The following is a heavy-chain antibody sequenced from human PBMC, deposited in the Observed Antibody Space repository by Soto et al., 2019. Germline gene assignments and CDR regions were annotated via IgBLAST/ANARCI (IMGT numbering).Heavy chain of an antibody. D-gene: IGHD3-16*01. J-gene: IGHJ3*02. Sequence: PSETLSLTCTISGGSISSSNYFWGWIRQPPGKGLEWIGSIFYSGSTSYNSSLKSRVTISVDTSKDQFSLRLSSVTAADTAVYYCASPTLGAFDIWGQGTMVPVSS. CDR1: GGSISSSNYF. V-gene: IGHV4-39*01. CDR2: IFYSGST. CDR3: ASPTLGAFDI.